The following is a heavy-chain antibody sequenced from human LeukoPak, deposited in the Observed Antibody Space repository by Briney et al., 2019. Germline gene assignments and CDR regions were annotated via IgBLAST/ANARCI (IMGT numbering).Heavy chain of an antibody. J-gene: IGHJ4*02. CDR2: ISYDGSNK. CDR3: ARVYYDSSGCDY. D-gene: IGHD3-22*01. V-gene: IGHV3-30-3*01. Sequence: PGGSLRLSCAASGFTFSSYAMHWVRQAPGKGLEWVAVISYDGSNKYYADSVKGRFTISRDNSKNSLYLQMNSLRAEDTAVYYCARVYYDSSGCDYWGQGTLVTVSS. CDR1: GFTFSSYA.